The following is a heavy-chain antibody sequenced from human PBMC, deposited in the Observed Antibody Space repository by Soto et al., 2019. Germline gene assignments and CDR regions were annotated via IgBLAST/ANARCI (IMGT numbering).Heavy chain of an antibody. CDR1: GGSIRSGGYY. Sequence: SETLSLTCSVFGGSIRSGGYYWSWVRQHPGKGLEWIGYMYKSANTFYNPSLRSRVTISADTSENQFSLNLSSVTAADTAVYYCARYYDDRSGYFDYWGQGTLVTVSS. CDR3: ARYYDDRSGYFDY. D-gene: IGHD3-22*01. V-gene: IGHV4-31*03. CDR2: MYKSANT. J-gene: IGHJ4*02.